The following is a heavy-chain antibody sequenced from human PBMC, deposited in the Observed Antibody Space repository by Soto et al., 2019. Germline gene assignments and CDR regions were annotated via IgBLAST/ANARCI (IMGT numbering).Heavy chain of an antibody. CDR1: GFTFSSYA. D-gene: IGHD2-21*01. CDR3: ARDVANPGAFDI. CDR2: ISYDGSNK. J-gene: IGHJ3*02. V-gene: IGHV3-30*04. Sequence: GGSLRLSCAASGFTFSSYAMHWVRQAPGKGLEWVAGISYDGSNKYYADSVKGRFTITRDNSKNTLYLQMNSLRAEDTAVYYCARDVANPGAFDIWGQGTMVTVSS.